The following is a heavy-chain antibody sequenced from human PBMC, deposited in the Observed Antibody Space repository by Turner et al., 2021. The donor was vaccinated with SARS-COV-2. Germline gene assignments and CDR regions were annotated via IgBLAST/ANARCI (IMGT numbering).Heavy chain of an antibody. CDR3: ETGYAYCGADCSIDY. D-gene: IGHD2-21*02. CDR2: FGPEAGET. Sequence: VQLGQPGAEVKKPGASVKVSCKVSGDTLIELSMHWGRQAAGKGLEWMGGFGPEAGETIYAQKFQGRVTKTDDTSTDTAYMELSSLGSEDTAVYCCETGYAYCGADCSIDYWGQGTLVTVSS. CDR1: GDTLIELS. V-gene: IGHV1-24*01. J-gene: IGHJ4*02.